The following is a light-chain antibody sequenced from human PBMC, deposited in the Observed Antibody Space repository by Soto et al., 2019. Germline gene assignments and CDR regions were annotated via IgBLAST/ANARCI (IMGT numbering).Light chain of an antibody. V-gene: IGLV1-47*02. CDR1: SSNIGINY. J-gene: IGLJ1*01. Sequence: QSVLTQPPSASGTPGQRVTISCSGSSSNIGINYVYWYQQRPPTAPHLPPYTHDHRPAGVPDRSPGCKSGTPASLPISGFRSEDEGDSYCAVWDDSLSAFVFGTGTQVTGL. CDR3: AVWDDSLSAFV. CDR2: THD.